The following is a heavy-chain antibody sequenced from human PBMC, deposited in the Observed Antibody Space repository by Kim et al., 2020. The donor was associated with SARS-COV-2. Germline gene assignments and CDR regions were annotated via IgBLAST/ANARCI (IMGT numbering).Heavy chain of an antibody. J-gene: IGHJ5*02. Sequence: SETLSLTCTVSGGSVSSGSYYWSWIRQPPGKGLEWIGYIYYSGSTNYNPSLKSRVTISVDTSKNQFSLKLSSVTAADTAVYYCAREAAYCSSTSCYPWFDPWGQGTLVTVSS. CDR2: IYYSGST. CDR3: AREAAYCSSTSCYPWFDP. D-gene: IGHD2-2*01. V-gene: IGHV4-61*01. CDR1: GGSVSSGSYY.